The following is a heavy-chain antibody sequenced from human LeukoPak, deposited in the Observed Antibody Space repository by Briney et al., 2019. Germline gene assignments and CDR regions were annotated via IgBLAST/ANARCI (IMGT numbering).Heavy chain of an antibody. CDR2: MNPNSGNT. V-gene: IGHV1-8*01. CDR1: GYTFTSYD. Sequence: ASVKVSCKASGYTFTSYDINWVRQATGQGLEWMGWMNPNSGNTGYAQKFQGRVTMTSNNSISKAYMELSSVKSEDTAECYCARAYYYGSGSQNWFDPWGQGTLVTVSS. CDR3: ARAYYYGSGSQNWFDP. J-gene: IGHJ5*02. D-gene: IGHD3-10*01.